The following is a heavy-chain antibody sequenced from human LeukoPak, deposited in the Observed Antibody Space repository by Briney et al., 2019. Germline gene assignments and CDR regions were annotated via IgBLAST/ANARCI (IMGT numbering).Heavy chain of an antibody. CDR1: GGSISSSSYY. J-gene: IGHJ4*02. CDR3: ARLGPYDSSGYLPDY. D-gene: IGHD3-22*01. V-gene: IGHV4-39*01. CDR2: IYYSGST. Sequence: SETLSLTCTVSGGSISSSSYYWGWIGQPPGKGLEWIGSIYYSGSTYYNPSLKSRVTISVDTSKNQFSLKLSSVTAADTAVYYCARLGPYDSSGYLPDYWGQGTLVTVSS.